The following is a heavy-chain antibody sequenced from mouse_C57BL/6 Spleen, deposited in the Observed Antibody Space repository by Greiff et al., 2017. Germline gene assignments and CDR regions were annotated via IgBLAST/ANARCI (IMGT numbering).Heavy chain of an antibody. V-gene: IGHV1-9*01. CDR3: ARIPPRSAQAPYYAMDD. Sequence: QVHVKQSGAELMKPGASVKLSCKATGYTFTGYWIEWVKQRPGHGLEWIGEILPGSGSTNYNEKFKGKATFTADTSSNTAYMQLSSLPTEDSAIYYWARIPPRSAQAPYYAMDDWGQGTSVTVSS. J-gene: IGHJ4*01. CDR1: GYTFTGYW. D-gene: IGHD3-2*02. CDR2: ILPGSGST.